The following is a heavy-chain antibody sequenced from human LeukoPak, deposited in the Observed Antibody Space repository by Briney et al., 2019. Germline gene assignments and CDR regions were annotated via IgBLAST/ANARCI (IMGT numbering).Heavy chain of an antibody. D-gene: IGHD6-19*01. Sequence: SETLSLTCTVSGGSISSYYWSWIRQPPGKGLEWIGYIYYSGSTNYNPSLKSRVTISVDTSKNQFSLKLSSVTAADTAVYYCARGVLDSSGWYRGDYWGQGTVVTVSS. CDR2: IYYSGST. J-gene: IGHJ4*02. V-gene: IGHV4-59*01. CDR1: GGSISSYY. CDR3: ARGVLDSSGWYRGDY.